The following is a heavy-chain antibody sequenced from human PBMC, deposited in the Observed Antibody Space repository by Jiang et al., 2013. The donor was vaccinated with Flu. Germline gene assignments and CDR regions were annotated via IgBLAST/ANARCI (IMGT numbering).Heavy chain of an antibody. CDR1: GLSLSTSGEG. Sequence: PTQTLTLTCTFTGLSLSTSGEGVGWIRQPPGKALEWLALIYWDDDKRYTTSLKTRLTISKDTSKNQVVLTMTNMDPVDTATYYCARSRATFEQQLVPTLAPFDYWGQGTLVTVSS. J-gene: IGHJ4*02. V-gene: IGHV2-5*02. CDR3: ARSRATFEQQLVPTLAPFDY. CDR2: IYWDDDK. D-gene: IGHD6-13*01.